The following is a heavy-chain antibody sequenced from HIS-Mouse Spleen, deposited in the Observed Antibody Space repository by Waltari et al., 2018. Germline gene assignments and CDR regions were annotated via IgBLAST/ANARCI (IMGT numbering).Heavy chain of an antibody. CDR1: GFTFSSYG. J-gene: IGHJ4*02. V-gene: IGHV3-30*18. CDR3: AKDKHHAFDY. CDR2: ISYDESKK. Sequence: QVQLVESGGGVVQPGRSLRLSCAASGFTFSSYGMHWVRQAPGKGLAWVAVISYDESKKYYADSVKGRFTISRDNSKNTLYLQMNSLIAEDTAVYYCAKDKHHAFDYWGQGTLVTVSS.